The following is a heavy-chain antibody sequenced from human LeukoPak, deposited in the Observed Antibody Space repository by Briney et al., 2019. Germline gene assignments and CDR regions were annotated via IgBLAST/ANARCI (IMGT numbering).Heavy chain of an antibody. CDR3: ARGGYYYDSRGYRVYYGMDV. CDR2: IYYSGIT. J-gene: IGHJ6*02. CDR1: GDSISTTNYY. D-gene: IGHD3-22*01. V-gene: IGHV4-39*06. Sequence: SETLSLTCAVSGDSISTTNYYWGWIRQPPGKGLEWIGIIYYSGITHYNSSLKSRVTILVDTSKNQFPLKLSSVTDADTAVYYCARGGYYYDSRGYRVYYGMDVWGQGTTVTVSS.